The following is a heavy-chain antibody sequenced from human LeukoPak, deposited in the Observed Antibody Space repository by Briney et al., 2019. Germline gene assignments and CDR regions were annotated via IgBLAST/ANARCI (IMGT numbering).Heavy chain of an antibody. CDR1: GFTFSSHA. CDR2: LSESGETT. Sequence: GGSLRLSCAASGFTFSSHAMNWVRQAPGKGLEWVSSLSESGETTDYADSVKGRFTISRDNSKNTLYPQMNSLRADDTAVYYCAKQWLVGNWGQGTLVTVSS. V-gene: IGHV3-23*01. CDR3: AKQWLVGN. D-gene: IGHD6-19*01. J-gene: IGHJ4*02.